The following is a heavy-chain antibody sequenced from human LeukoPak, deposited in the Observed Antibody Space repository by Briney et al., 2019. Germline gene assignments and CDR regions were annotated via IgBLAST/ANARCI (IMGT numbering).Heavy chain of an antibody. CDR2: ST. CDR3: AREEPAAAHYGLGY. V-gene: IGHV3-53*01. J-gene: IGHJ4*02. Sequence: STYYADSVKGRFTISRDNSKNTLYLQMNSLRAEDTAVYYCAREEPAAAHYGLGYWGQGTLVTVSS. D-gene: IGHD2-2*01.